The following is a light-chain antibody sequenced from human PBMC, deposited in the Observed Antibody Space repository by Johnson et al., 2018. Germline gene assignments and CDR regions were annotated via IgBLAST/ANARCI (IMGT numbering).Light chain of an antibody. V-gene: IGLV1-51*02. CDR2: ENN. J-gene: IGLJ1*01. CDR3: GTWDSSLSAGNV. CDR1: SSNIGNNY. Sequence: QSVLTQPPSVSAAPGQKVTISCSGSSSNIGNNYVSWYQQLPGTAPKLLIYENNKRPSGIPDRFSGSKSGTSATLGITGLQTGAEADYYCGTWDSSLSAGNVFVTGTKVTVL.